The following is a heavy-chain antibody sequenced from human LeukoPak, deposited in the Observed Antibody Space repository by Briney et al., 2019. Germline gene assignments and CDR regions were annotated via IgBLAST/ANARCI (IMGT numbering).Heavy chain of an antibody. V-gene: IGHV3-48*03. D-gene: IGHD2-2*01. J-gene: IGHJ5*02. CDR1: GFTFSSYE. Sequence: GGSLRLSCAASGFTFSSYEMNWVRQAPGKGLEWVSYISSSGSTIYYADSVKGRFTISRDNSKNTLYLQMNSLRAEDTAVYYSLVVPAIRGYWFDPWGQGTLVTVSS. CDR2: ISSSGSTI. CDR3: LVVPAIRGYWFDP.